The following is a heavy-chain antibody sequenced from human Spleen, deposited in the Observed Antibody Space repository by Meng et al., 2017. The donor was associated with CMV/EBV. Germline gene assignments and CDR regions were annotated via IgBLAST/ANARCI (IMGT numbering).Heavy chain of an antibody. CDR1: GFTFDDYV. D-gene: IGHD6-19*01. J-gene: IGHJ6*02. CDR2: ISWNSGSI. Sequence: SLKISCEASGFTFDDYVMHWVRQAPGKGLEWVSGISWNSGSIGYADSVEGRFTISRDNSKNTLYLQMNSLRAEDTAVYYCAKGGWDVWGQGTTVTVSS. V-gene: IGHV3-9*01. CDR3: AKGGWDV.